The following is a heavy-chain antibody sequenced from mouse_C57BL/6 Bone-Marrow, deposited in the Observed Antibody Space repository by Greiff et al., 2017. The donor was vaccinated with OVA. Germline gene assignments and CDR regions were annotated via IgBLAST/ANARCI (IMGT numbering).Heavy chain of an antibody. V-gene: IGHV10-1*01. Sequence: DVKLVESGGGLVQPKGSLKLSCAASGFSFNTYAMNWVRQAPGKGLEWVARIRSKSNNYATYYADSVKDRFTISRDDSESMLYLQMNNLKTEDTAMYYCVSGPFAYWGQGTLVTVSA. CDR1: GFSFNTYA. CDR2: IRSKSNNYAT. J-gene: IGHJ3*01. CDR3: VSGPFAY.